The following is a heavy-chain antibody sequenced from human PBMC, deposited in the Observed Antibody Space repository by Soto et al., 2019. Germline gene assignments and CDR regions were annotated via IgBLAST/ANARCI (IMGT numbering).Heavy chain of an antibody. Sequence: KPSETLSLTCTVSGGSISSSSYYWGWIRQPPGKGLEWIGSVYYSGSTYYNPSLKSRVTISVDTSKKQFSLKLSSVGDADTAVYYCAESNWNYGWFDPWGQGTLVTVSS. J-gene: IGHJ5*02. CDR3: AESNWNYGWFDP. V-gene: IGHV4-39*01. D-gene: IGHD1-7*01. CDR2: VYYSGST. CDR1: GGSISSSSYY.